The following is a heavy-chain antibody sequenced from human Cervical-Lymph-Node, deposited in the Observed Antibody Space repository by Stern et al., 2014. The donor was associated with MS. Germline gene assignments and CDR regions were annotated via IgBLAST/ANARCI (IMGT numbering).Heavy chain of an antibody. V-gene: IGHV1-69*01. J-gene: IGHJ4*02. CDR2: IIPTFDTP. CDR1: GGTFSSYE. Sequence: VKLVESGAEVKKPGSSVKVSCKASGGTFSSYEITWVRQAPGQGLEWMGGIIPTFDTPTYAQKFQYRVTISADESTNTAYLELNGLKSDDTAIYFCARAYTYYSNSAGYWGQGTLVTVSS. CDR3: ARAYTYYSNSAGY. D-gene: IGHD3-10*01.